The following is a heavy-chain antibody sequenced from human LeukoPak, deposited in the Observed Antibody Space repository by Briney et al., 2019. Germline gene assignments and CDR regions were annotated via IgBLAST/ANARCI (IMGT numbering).Heavy chain of an antibody. V-gene: IGHV4-59*01. CDR2: IYYSGST. D-gene: IGHD1-26*01. Sequence: SETLSLTCTVSGGSISSYYWSWIRQPPGKGLEWIGYIYYSGSTNYNPSLKSRVTISVDTSKNQFSLKLSSVTAADTAVYYCARVKYSGSYYYFDYWGRGTLVTVSS. J-gene: IGHJ4*02. CDR1: GGSISSYY. CDR3: ARVKYSGSYYYFDY.